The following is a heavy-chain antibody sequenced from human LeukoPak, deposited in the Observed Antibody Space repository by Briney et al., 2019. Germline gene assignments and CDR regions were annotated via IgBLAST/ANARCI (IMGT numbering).Heavy chain of an antibody. CDR2: INHSGST. J-gene: IGHJ5*02. D-gene: IGHD3-9*01. V-gene: IGHV4-34*01. CDR1: GFTFSRYW. CDR3: AREASYYDILTGLVDWFDP. Sequence: PGGSLRLSCAASGFTFSRYWMNWVRQAPGRGLEWIGEINHSGSTNYNPSLKSRVTISVDTSKNQFSLKLSSVTAADTAVYYCAREASYYDILTGLVDWFDPWGQGTLVTVSS.